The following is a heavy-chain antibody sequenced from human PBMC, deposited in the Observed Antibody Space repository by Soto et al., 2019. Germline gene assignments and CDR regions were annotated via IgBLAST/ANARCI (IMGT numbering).Heavy chain of an antibody. CDR1: GYGFTTYG. J-gene: IGHJ4*02. D-gene: IGHD4-17*01. CDR2: ISAHNGNT. Sequence: QVHLVQSGAEVKKAGASVKVSCKGSGYGFTTYGITWVRQAPGQGLEWMAWISAHNGNTNYAQKVQGRVTVTRDTSTSTAYMELRSLRYDDTAVYYCARGTYGDHWGQGALVTVSS. V-gene: IGHV1-18*01. CDR3: ARGTYGDH.